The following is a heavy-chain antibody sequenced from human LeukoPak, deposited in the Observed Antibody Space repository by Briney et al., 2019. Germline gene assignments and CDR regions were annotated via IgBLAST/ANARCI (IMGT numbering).Heavy chain of an antibody. D-gene: IGHD3-10*02. J-gene: IGHJ6*04. CDR3: AELGITMIGGV. CDR1: GFTFGSYY. Sequence: GGSLRLSCAASGFTFGSYYMTWVRQAPGKGLEWVANIKEDGSETYYVDPVKGRFTISRDNAKNSLYLQMNSLRAEDTAVYYCAELGITMIGGVWGKGTTVTISS. V-gene: IGHV3-7*01. CDR2: IKEDGSET.